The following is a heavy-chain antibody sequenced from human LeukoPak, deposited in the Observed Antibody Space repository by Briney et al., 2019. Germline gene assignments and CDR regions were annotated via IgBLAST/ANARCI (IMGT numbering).Heavy chain of an antibody. CDR1: GGSISSYY. V-gene: IGHV4-59*12. J-gene: IGHJ2*01. CDR2: IYYSGST. CDR3: ARDLVDTAMVSGYFDL. D-gene: IGHD5-18*01. Sequence: SETLSLTCTVSGGSISSYYWSWIRQPPGKGLEWIGYIYYSGSTNYNPSLKSRVTMSVDTSKNQFSLKLSSVTAADTAVYYCARDLVDTAMVSGYFDLWGRGTLVTVSS.